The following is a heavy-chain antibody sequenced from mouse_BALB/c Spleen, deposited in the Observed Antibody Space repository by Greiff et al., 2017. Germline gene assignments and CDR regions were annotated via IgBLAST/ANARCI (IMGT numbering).Heavy chain of an antibody. CDR1: GYTFTSYW. Sequence: VKLVESGAELAKPGASVKMSCKASGYTFTSYWMHWVKQRPGQGLEWIGYINPSTGYTEYNQKFKDKATLTADKSSSTAYMQLSSLTSEDSAVYYCARSGTTVVATRYWGQGTLVTVSA. J-gene: IGHJ3*01. V-gene: IGHV1-7*01. CDR3: ARSGTTVVATRY. D-gene: IGHD1-1*01. CDR2: INPSTGYT.